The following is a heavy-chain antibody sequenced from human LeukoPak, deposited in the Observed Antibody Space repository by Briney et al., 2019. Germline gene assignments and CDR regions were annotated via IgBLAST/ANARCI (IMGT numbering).Heavy chain of an antibody. CDR1: GFTFSSYW. Sequence: GGSLRLSCAASGFTFSSYWMHWVRQAPGKGLVWVSRINSDESSTSYADSVKGRFTISRDNAKNSLYLQMNSLRAEDTAVYYCARKWLRLPFDYWGQGTLVTVSS. V-gene: IGHV3-74*01. CDR2: INSDESST. CDR3: ARKWLRLPFDY. J-gene: IGHJ4*02. D-gene: IGHD5-12*01.